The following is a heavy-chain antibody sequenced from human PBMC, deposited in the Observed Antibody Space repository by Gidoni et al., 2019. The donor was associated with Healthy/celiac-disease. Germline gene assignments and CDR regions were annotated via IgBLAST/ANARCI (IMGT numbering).Heavy chain of an antibody. CDR2: ISGSGGST. D-gene: IGHD4-17*01. J-gene: IGHJ4*02. Sequence: EVQLLESGGGLVQPGGSLRLSCAASGFTFSSYAMSWVRQAPGKGLEWVSAISGSGGSTYYADSVKGRFTISRDNSKNTLYLQMNSLRAEDTAVYYCANVDYGVHYYFDYWGQGTLVTVSS. V-gene: IGHV3-23*01. CDR3: ANVDYGVHYYFDY. CDR1: GFTFSSYA.